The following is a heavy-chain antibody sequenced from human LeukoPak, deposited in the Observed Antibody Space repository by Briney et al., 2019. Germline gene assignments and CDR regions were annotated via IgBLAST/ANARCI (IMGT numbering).Heavy chain of an antibody. CDR1: GFTISAYP. Sequence: PGGSLRLSCAASGFTISAYPMTWVRRAPGMGLEWVSSIRNGGGPTYYADSVKGRFTISRDNSKNMLYLQMSSLRVEDTAVYYCAKDLYSNYGPADYWGQGNLVTVSS. CDR2: IRNGGGPT. V-gene: IGHV3-23*01. D-gene: IGHD4-11*01. J-gene: IGHJ4*02. CDR3: AKDLYSNYGPADY.